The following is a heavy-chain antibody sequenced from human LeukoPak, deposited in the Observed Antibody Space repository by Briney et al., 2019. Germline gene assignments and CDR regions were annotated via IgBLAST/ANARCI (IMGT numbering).Heavy chain of an antibody. J-gene: IGHJ4*02. CDR1: GFIFSSHG. CDR2: MSYDGSNE. D-gene: IGHD6-13*01. Sequence: YPGGSLRLSCAGSGFIFSSHGMHWVRQAPGKGLEWVAVMSYDGSNEYYVDSVKGRFTISRDNSKNTLYLQMNSLRTEDTAVYYCARDRQQLIDYWGQGTLVIVSS. V-gene: IGHV3-30*03. CDR3: ARDRQQLIDY.